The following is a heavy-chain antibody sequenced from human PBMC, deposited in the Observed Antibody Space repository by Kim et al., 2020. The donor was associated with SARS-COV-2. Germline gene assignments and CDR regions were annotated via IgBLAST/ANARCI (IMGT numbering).Heavy chain of an antibody. CDR3: AREQTAGFYNY. CDR2: INPSGGKT. J-gene: IGHJ4*02. V-gene: IGHV1-46*04. CDR1: GYIFTSYH. Sequence: ASVKVSCKASGYIFTSYHMHWVRQAPGQGLEWMGIINPSGGKTYYAQKLQGRITVTTDTSANTVYRQLSSLTSEDTAMYYCAREQTAGFYNYWGQGTLVTVSS. D-gene: IGHD3-9*01.